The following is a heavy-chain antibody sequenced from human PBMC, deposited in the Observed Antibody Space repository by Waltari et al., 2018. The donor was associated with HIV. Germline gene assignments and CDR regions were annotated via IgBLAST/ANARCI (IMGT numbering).Heavy chain of an antibody. CDR1: GASISSYY. CDR3: ARGANWFDP. CDR2: TFYSGST. J-gene: IGHJ5*02. Sequence: QVQLQASGPGPMKPSETLYLTSTGSGASISSYYWTWIRHLPGKGLDWIGYTFYSGSTNYNPSLKSRVTISVDTAKNQLTLKLTSVTAADTAVYYCARGANWFDPWGQGTLVTVSS. V-gene: IGHV4-59*01.